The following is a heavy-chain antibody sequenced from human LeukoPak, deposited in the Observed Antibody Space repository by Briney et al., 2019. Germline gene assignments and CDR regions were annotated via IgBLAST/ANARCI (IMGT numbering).Heavy chain of an antibody. Sequence: SETLSLTCAVYGGSFSGYYWSWIRQPPGKGLEWIGEINHSGSTNYNPSLKSRVTISVDTSKNQFSLKLSSVTAADTAVYYCARGRYSSSWYGYCYYMDVWGKGTTVTVSS. CDR2: INHSGST. D-gene: IGHD6-13*01. CDR3: ARGRYSSSWYGYCYYMDV. J-gene: IGHJ6*03. V-gene: IGHV4-34*01. CDR1: GGSFSGYY.